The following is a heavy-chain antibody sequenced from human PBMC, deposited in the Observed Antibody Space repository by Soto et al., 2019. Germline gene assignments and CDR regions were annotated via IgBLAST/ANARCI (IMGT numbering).Heavy chain of an antibody. CDR2: FDPEDGET. D-gene: IGHD3-22*01. J-gene: IGHJ3*02. V-gene: IGHV1-24*01. CDR3: ATLPYYYDSSGSKDAFDI. Sequence: SVKVSCKVSGYTLTELSMHWVRQAPGKGLEWMGGFDPEDGETIYAQKFQGRVTMTEDTSTDTAYMELSSLRSEDTAVYYCATLPYYYDSSGSKDAFDIWGQGTMVTVSS. CDR1: GYTLTELS.